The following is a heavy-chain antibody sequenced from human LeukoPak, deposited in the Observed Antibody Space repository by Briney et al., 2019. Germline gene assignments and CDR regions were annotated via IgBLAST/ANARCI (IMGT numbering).Heavy chain of an antibody. D-gene: IGHD1-26*01. CDR3: AKDRYRGSYSSFDY. V-gene: IGHV3-23*01. CDR1: GLTFSSYA. J-gene: IGHJ4*02. Sequence: PGGSLRLSCAASGLTFSSYAMSWVRQAPGKGLEWVSAISGSGGSTYYADSVKGRFTISRDNSKNTLYLQMNSLRAEDTAVYYYAKDRYRGSYSSFDYCGQGTLVTVSS. CDR2: ISGSGGST.